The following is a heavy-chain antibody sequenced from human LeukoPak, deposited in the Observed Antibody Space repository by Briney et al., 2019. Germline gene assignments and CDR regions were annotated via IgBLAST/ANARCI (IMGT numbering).Heavy chain of an antibody. Sequence: PGGSLRLSCAASGFTFSSYAMSWVRQAPGKGLEWVSAMSGSGGSTYYADSVKGRFTISRDNSKNTLYLQMNSLRAEDTAVYYCAKDLYSGSYLPLDFDYWGQGTLVTVSS. CDR3: AKDLYSGSYLPLDFDY. CDR1: GFTFSSYA. CDR2: MSGSGGST. D-gene: IGHD1-26*01. J-gene: IGHJ4*02. V-gene: IGHV3-23*01.